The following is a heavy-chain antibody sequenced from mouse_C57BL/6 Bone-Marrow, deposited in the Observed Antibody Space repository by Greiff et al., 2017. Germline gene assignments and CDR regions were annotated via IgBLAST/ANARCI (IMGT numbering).Heavy chain of an antibody. CDR1: GYTFTSYW. CDR2: IDPSDSYT. CDR3: ARSRDGYYLAWFAY. D-gene: IGHD2-3*01. J-gene: IGHJ3*01. V-gene: IGHV1-59*01. Sequence: QVQLQQPGAELVRPGTSVKLSCKASGYTFTSYWMHWVKQRPGQGLEWIGVIDPSDSYTNYNQKFKGKATLTVDTSSSTAYMQLSSLTSEDSAVYYCARSRDGYYLAWFAYWGQGTLVIVSA.